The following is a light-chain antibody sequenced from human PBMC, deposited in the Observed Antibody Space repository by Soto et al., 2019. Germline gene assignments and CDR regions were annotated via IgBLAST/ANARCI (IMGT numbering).Light chain of an antibody. J-gene: IGLJ1*01. CDR3: SSYTTSNTRQIV. CDR2: DVS. CDR1: SRAVGGYNY. V-gene: IGLV2-14*03. Sequence: QSLLTQPDCVSGSCGPSSTISCTGTSRAVGGYNYVSWYQHHLGKAPKLMIFDVSNRPSGVSNRFSGSKSGNTASLTISGLQPEDEADYYCSSYTTSNTRQIVFGTGT.